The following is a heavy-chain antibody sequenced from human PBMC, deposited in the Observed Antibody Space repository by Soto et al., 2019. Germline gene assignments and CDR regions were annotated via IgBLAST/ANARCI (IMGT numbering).Heavy chain of an antibody. J-gene: IGHJ6*02. CDR3: ARVAAGTPYYYYGMDV. D-gene: IGHD6-13*01. Sequence: QVQLVQSGAEVKKPGASVKVSCKASGYTFTSYGISWVRQAPGQGLEWMGWIRAYNGNTNYAQKLQGRVTMTTDTSTSTAYMELRSLRSDDTAVYYCARVAAGTPYYYYGMDVWGQGTTVTVSS. CDR1: GYTFTSYG. V-gene: IGHV1-18*01. CDR2: IRAYNGNT.